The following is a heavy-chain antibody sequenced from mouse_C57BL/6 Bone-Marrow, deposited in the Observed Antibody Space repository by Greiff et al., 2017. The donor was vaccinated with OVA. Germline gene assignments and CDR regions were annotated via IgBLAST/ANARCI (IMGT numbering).Heavy chain of an antibody. CDR1: GYTFTDYY. V-gene: IGHV1-26*01. D-gene: IGHD1-1*01. J-gene: IGHJ1*03. CDR3: ARPLDYYGSSYWYFDV. CDR2: INPNNGGT. Sequence: EVQLQQSGPELVKPGASVKISCKASGYTFTDYYMNWVKQSPGKSLEWIGDINPNNGGTSYTQKFKGKATLTVDKSSSTAYMELRSLTSEDSAVYYCARPLDYYGSSYWYFDVWGTGTTVTVSS.